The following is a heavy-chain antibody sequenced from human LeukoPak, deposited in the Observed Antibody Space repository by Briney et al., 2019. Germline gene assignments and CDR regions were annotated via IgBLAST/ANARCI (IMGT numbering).Heavy chain of an antibody. CDR3: ARLGMTGYYPWDAFDI. Sequence: PSETLSLTCTVSGGSISSYYWSWIRQPPGKGLEWIGYIYYSGSTSYNPSLKSRVTISVDTSKNQFSLKLSSVTAADTAVYYCARLGMTGYYPWDAFDIWGQGTMVTVSS. D-gene: IGHD3-9*01. CDR1: GGSISSYY. J-gene: IGHJ3*02. V-gene: IGHV4-59*08. CDR2: IYYSGST.